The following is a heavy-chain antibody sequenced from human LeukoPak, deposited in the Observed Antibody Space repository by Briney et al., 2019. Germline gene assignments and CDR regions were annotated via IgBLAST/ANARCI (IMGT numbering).Heavy chain of an antibody. CDR3: AREESGGYFDY. J-gene: IGHJ4*02. CDR2: INPTGTGT. CDR1: GYTFTSYP. V-gene: IGHV1-46*01. D-gene: IGHD2-8*02. Sequence: AAVKVSCMASGYTFTSYPICWVRQAPGQGLEWVGLINPTGTGTNYAQKFRGRVTLTRDTSTTTVYMELSSLRSEDTAVYYCAREESGGYFDYWGQGTLVTVSS.